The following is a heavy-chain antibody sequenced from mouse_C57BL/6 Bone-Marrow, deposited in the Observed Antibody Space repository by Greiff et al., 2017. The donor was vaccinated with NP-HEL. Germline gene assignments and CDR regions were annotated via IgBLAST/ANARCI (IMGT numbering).Heavy chain of an antibody. CDR2: IYPGDGDT. V-gene: IGHV1-82*01. D-gene: IGHD1-1*02. CDR3: AMGILFDY. CDR1: GYAFSSSW. J-gene: IGHJ2*01. Sequence: QVQLQQSGPELVKPGASVKISCKASGYAFSSSWMNWVKQRPGKGLEWIGRIYPGDGDTNYNGKFKGKATLTADKSSSTAYMQLSSLTSEDSAVYFCAMGILFDYWGQGTTLTVSS.